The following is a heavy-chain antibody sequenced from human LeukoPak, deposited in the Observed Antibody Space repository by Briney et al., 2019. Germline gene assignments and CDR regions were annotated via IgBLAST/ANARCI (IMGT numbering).Heavy chain of an antibody. D-gene: IGHD5-12*01. Sequence: GGSLRPSCAASGFTFSNYGLHWVRQAPGKGLEWVAVIWYDGSSEFYADSVKGRFTISRDNSKNTLYLQMSSLRAEDTAVYYCASSSGYDFWDMGYWGQGTLVTVSS. CDR3: ASSSGYDFWDMGY. CDR1: GFTFSNYG. CDR2: IWYDGSSE. J-gene: IGHJ4*02. V-gene: IGHV3-33*01.